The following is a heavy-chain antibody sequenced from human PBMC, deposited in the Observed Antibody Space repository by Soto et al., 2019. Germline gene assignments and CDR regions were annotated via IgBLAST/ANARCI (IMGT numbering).Heavy chain of an antibody. CDR1: CGSVSSSTDY. V-gene: IGHV4-61*01. CDR2: IYYSGSP. CDR3: AREPSCSGGGCYYYYDMDV. J-gene: IGHJ6*02. Sequence: PSETLYLTFTDSCGSVSSSTDYWSWIRQPPGKGLEWIGYIYYSGSPNYNPSLKSRVTISLDTSKNQFSLKLTSVTAADTAVYYCAREPSCSGGGCYYYYDMDVWGQGTTVT. D-gene: IGHD2-15*01.